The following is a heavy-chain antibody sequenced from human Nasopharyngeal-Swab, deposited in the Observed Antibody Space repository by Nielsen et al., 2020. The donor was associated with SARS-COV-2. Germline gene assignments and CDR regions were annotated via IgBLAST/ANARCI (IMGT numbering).Heavy chain of an antibody. D-gene: IGHD6-25*01. V-gene: IGHV3-13*01. J-gene: IGHJ6*03. Sequence: GGSLRLSCAASGFTFSSYDMHWVRQATGKGLEWVSAIGTAGDTYYPGSVKGRFTISRENAKNSLYLQMNSLRAGDTAVYYCARGSISTSIAAGKYYYYYYMDVWGKGTTVTVSS. CDR2: IGTAGDT. CDR3: ARGSISTSIAAGKYYYYYYMDV. CDR1: GFTFSSYD.